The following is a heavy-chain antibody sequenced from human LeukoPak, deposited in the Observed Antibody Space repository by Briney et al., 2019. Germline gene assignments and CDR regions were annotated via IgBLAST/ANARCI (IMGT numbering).Heavy chain of an antibody. Sequence: AGGSLRLSCAASGFTFNSFGMHWVRQAPGKGLEWLAVISYDGRNKYYADSVKGRFTISRDNSKNTLYLQMNSLRAEGTAVYYCASGYCSGGSCSNDAFDIWGQGTMVTVSS. D-gene: IGHD2-15*01. CDR1: GFTFNSFG. CDR2: ISYDGRNK. J-gene: IGHJ3*02. CDR3: ASGYCSGGSCSNDAFDI. V-gene: IGHV3-30*03.